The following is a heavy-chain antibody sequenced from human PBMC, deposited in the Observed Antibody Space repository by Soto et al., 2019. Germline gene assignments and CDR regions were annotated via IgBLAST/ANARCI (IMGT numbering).Heavy chain of an antibody. Sequence: GGSLRLSCAASGFTFSTYSMNWVRQAPGKGLEWVSYISSSSSTIYYADSVKGRFSISRDNAKNSLYLQMNSLRDEDTAVYYCARDPYASSSGPFDYWGQGTLVTVSS. CDR1: GFTFSTYS. CDR3: ARDPYASSSGPFDY. D-gene: IGHD6-6*01. V-gene: IGHV3-48*02. J-gene: IGHJ4*02. CDR2: ISSSSSTI.